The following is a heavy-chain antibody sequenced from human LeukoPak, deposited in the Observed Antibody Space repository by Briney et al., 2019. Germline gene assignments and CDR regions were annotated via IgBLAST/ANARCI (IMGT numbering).Heavy chain of an antibody. V-gene: IGHV3-30*18. CDR1: GFTFSTYG. J-gene: IGHJ4*02. CDR2: ISYDGSNE. CDR3: AKEFNRGLPDY. D-gene: IGHD2-21*01. Sequence: GGTLRLSCAASGFTFSTYGMHWVRQAPGKGLEWVAVISYDGSNEYYADSVKGRFTISRDNSKNTLYLQMSSLRAEDTAVYYCAKEFNRGLPDYWGQGTLVTVPS.